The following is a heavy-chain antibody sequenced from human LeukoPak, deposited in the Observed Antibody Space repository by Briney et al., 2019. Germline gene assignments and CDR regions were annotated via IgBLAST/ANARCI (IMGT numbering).Heavy chain of an antibody. D-gene: IGHD3-10*01. CDR1: GFTVSTYA. V-gene: IGHV3-23*01. CDR2: INRSGGRT. Sequence: QSGGSLRLSCAASGFTVSTYAMSWVRQAPGKGLEWVSGINRSGGRTYNADSVKGRFTISSDDSKNMLYLQMNNLRAEDTAVYYCAKDYHSSGTYHDYCGQGTLVTVSS. CDR3: AKDYHSSGTYHDY. J-gene: IGHJ4*02.